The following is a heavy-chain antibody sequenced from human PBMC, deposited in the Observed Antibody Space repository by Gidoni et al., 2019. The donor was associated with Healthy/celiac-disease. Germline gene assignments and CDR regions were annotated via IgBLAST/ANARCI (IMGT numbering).Heavy chain of an antibody. J-gene: IGHJ4*02. CDR2: IYYSGST. V-gene: IGHV4-39*01. CDR3: ARQISGWSPFDY. Sequence: QLQLQESGPGLVKPSETLSLTCTVPGGSLSSSSYYWGWIRQPPGKGLEWIGSIYYSGSTYYNPSLKSRVTISVDTSKNQFSLKLSSVTAADTAVYYCARQISGWSPFDYWGQGTLVTVSS. CDR1: GGSLSSSSYY. D-gene: IGHD6-19*01.